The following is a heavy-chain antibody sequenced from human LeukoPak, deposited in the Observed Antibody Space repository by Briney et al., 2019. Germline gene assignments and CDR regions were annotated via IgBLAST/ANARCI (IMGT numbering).Heavy chain of an antibody. J-gene: IGHJ4*02. CDR3: ARVPNYYDSSGYRRNIYFDY. V-gene: IGHV4-59*01. CDR1: GGSISSYY. CDR2: ISYSGST. Sequence: SETLSLTCTVSGGSISSYYWSWVRQPPGKGLEWVGDISYSGSTNYNPSLKSRVTISVDMSENQFSLKLSSVTAADTAVYYCARVPNYYDSSGYRRNIYFDYWGQGTLVTVSS. D-gene: IGHD3-22*01.